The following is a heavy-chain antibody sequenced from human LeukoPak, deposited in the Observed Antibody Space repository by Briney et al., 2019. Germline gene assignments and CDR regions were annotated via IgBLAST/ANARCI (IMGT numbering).Heavy chain of an antibody. D-gene: IGHD2-8*01. V-gene: IGHV1-2*02. Sequence: GASVKVSCKASGYTFTSYDINWVRQAPGQGLEWMGWINPNSGGTNYAQKFQGRVTMTRDTSISTAYMELSRLRSDDTAVYYCARDATYCTNGVCYYYYGMDVWGQGTTVTVSS. CDR3: ARDATYCTNGVCYYYYGMDV. CDR2: INPNSGGT. J-gene: IGHJ6*02. CDR1: GYTFTSYD.